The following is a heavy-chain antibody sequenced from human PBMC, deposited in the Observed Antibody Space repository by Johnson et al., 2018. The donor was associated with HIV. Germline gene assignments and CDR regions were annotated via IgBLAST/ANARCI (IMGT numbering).Heavy chain of an antibody. Sequence: QMQLVESGGGLIQPGGSLRLSCVGSGFSVSDNYMNWVRQAPGQGLEWVAFIRYDGTNNYYADSVRGRFTISRDNSKNTVYLQMNSLRAEDTAVYYCAKDLAVVFVTTNGAGAFDIWGQGTMVTVSS. D-gene: IGHD2-2*01. CDR2: IRYDGTNN. CDR3: AKDLAVVFVTTNGAGAFDI. CDR1: GFSVSDNY. J-gene: IGHJ3*02. V-gene: IGHV3-30*02.